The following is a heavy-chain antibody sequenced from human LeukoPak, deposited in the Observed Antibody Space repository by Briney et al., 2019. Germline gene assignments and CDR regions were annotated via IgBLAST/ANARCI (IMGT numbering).Heavy chain of an antibody. J-gene: IGHJ4*02. D-gene: IGHD1-26*01. Sequence: SDTLSLTCAVSDYSISSCFYWGWIRQPPGKGLEWIGSISHSGSTYYNPSLKSRVTISVDTSNNQFSLNLWSVTAADTAVYYCARDLSGGTHDYWGQGTLVTVSS. CDR1: DYSISSCFY. V-gene: IGHV4-38-2*02. CDR2: ISHSGST. CDR3: ARDLSGGTHDY.